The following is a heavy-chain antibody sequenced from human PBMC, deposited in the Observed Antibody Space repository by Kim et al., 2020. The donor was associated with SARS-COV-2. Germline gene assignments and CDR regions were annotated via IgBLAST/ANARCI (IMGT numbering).Heavy chain of an antibody. V-gene: IGHV3-43*02. J-gene: IGHJ6*04. D-gene: IGHD3-10*01. CDR3: ARDMDKIGFGEMDV. CDR1: GFIFHNYA. Sequence: GGSLRLSCAASGFIFHNYAMHWVRQPPGGGLEWVSLINSHGEGTYYADSVKGRFTVSRDNNKNSLYLQMTSLGPEDTALYYCARDMDKIGFGEMDVWGTGTTVTVSS. CDR2: INSHGEGT.